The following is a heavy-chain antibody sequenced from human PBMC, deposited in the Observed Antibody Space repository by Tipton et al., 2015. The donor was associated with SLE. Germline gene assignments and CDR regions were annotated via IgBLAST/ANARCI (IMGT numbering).Heavy chain of an antibody. CDR3: ARGGFIAYYYYYMDV. CDR1: GASISSHH. D-gene: IGHD3-16*02. V-gene: IGHV4-59*11. Sequence: TLSLTCSVSGASISSHHWSWLRQPPGKGLEWIGHIFYTGSTIYNPSLKSRVTISIHTSETQFSLKLSSVTAADTAVYYCARGGFIAYYYYYMDVWGKGTTVTVSS. J-gene: IGHJ6*03. CDR2: IFYTGST.